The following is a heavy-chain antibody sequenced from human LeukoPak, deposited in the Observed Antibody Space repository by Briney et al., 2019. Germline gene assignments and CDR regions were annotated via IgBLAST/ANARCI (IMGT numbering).Heavy chain of an antibody. V-gene: IGHV4-30-2*01. CDR3: ARGRLLRDAFDI. Sequence: SETLSLTCAVSGGSISSGGYSWSWIRQPPGKGLEWIGYIYHSGSTYYNPSLKSRVTISVDRSKNQFSLKLSSVTAADTAVYYCARGRLLRDAFDIWGQGTMVTASS. CDR2: IYHSGST. CDR1: GGSISSGGYS. J-gene: IGHJ3*02. D-gene: IGHD1-26*01.